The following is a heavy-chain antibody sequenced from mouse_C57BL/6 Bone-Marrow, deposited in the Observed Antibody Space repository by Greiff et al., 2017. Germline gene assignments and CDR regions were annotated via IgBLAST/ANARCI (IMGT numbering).Heavy chain of an antibody. CDR1: GYPFTSYG. Sequence: VQLQQSGAELARPGASVKLSCKASGYPFTSYGISWVKQRTGQGLEWIGEIYPRSGNTYYNEKFKGKATLTADKSSRTAYMELRSLTSEVSAVYFWARGAHYYGSSYGAMDYWGQGTSVTVSS. V-gene: IGHV1-81*01. CDR2: IYPRSGNT. D-gene: IGHD1-1*01. J-gene: IGHJ4*01. CDR3: ARGAHYYGSSYGAMDY.